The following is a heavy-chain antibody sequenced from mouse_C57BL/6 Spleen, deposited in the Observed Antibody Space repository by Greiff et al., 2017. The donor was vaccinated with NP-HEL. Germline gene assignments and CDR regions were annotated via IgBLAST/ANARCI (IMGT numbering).Heavy chain of an antibody. J-gene: IGHJ1*03. CDR1: GFTFSSYG. CDR2: ISSGGSYT. V-gene: IGHV5-6*01. CDR3: ARHEDDYYWYFDV. D-gene: IGHD2-4*01. Sequence: EVNLVESGGDLVKPGGSLKLSCAASGFTFSSYGMSWVRQTPDKRLEWVATISSGGSYTYYPDSVKGRFTISRDNAKNTLYLQMSSLKSEDTAMYYCARHEDDYYWYFDVWGTGTTVTVSS.